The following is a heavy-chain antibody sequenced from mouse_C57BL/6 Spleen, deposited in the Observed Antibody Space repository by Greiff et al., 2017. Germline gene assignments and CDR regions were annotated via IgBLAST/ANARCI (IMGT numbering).Heavy chain of an antibody. CDR2: IWTGGGT. CDR1: GFSLTSYA. J-gene: IGHJ2*01. D-gene: IGHD1-1*01. Sequence: VQGVESGPGLVAPSPSLSITCTVSGFSLTSYAISWVRQPPGKGLEWLGVIWTGGGTNYNSALKSRLSISKDNSKSQVFLKMNSLQTDDTARYYCARNERDYYASYYFDYWGQGTTLTVSS. V-gene: IGHV2-9-1*01. CDR3: ARNERDYYASYYFDY.